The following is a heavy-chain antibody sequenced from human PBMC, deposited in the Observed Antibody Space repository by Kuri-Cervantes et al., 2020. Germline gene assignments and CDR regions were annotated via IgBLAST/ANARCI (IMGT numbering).Heavy chain of an antibody. J-gene: IGHJ6*02. V-gene: IGHV1-69*13. CDR2: IIPIFGTA. Sequence: SVKVSCKASGGTFSSYAISWVRQAPGQGLEWMGGIIPIFGTANYAQKFQGRVTITADESTSTAYMELSSLRSEDTAVYYCAGGVSGYDSPADYYYGMDVWGQGTTVTVSS. D-gene: IGHD5-12*01. CDR1: GGTFSSYA. CDR3: AGGVSGYDSPADYYYGMDV.